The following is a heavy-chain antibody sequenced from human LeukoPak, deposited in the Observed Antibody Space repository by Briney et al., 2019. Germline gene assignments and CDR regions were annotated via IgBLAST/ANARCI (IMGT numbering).Heavy chain of an antibody. Sequence: ASVKVSCKASGYTFTGHYMHWVRQAPGQGLEWMGWINPSSGATNYLQKFQGRVTMTRDTSISTVYMELTRLRSDDTALYYCARDGPHIVGGDDAFDIWGQGAMVTVSS. D-gene: IGHD2-15*01. CDR3: ARDGPHIVGGDDAFDI. V-gene: IGHV1-2*02. CDR1: GYTFTGHY. CDR2: INPSSGAT. J-gene: IGHJ3*02.